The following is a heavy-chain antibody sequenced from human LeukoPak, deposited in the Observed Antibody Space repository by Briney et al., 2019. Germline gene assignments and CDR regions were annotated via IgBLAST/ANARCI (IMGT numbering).Heavy chain of an antibody. CDR3: ARHLRASIAAAATGY. CDR1: GYSFTSYW. V-gene: IGHV5-51*01. Sequence: AGESLKISCKGSGYSFTSYWIGWVRQMPGKGLEWMGIIYPGDYDTRYSPSFQGQATISDDKSISTPCRQWSSLKASDTAMYYCARHLRASIAAAATGYWGQGTLVTVSS. J-gene: IGHJ4*02. D-gene: IGHD6-13*01. CDR2: IYPGDYDT.